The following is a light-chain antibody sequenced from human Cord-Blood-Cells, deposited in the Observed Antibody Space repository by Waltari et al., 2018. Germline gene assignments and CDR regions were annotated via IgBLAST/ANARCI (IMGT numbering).Light chain of an antibody. CDR3: AAWDDSLSGRV. Sequence: QSVLTQPPSASGTPGQRVTISCSGSSSNIGRNYVYWYQQLPGTAPKLLIYRNNQRPSGVPDRFSGSKSGTSASLAISGLLSEDEADYYCAAWDDSLSGRVFGGGTKLTVL. J-gene: IGLJ3*02. V-gene: IGLV1-47*01. CDR2: RNN. CDR1: SSNIGRNY.